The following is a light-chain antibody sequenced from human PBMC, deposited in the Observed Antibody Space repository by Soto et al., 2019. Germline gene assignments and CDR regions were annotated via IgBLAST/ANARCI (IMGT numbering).Light chain of an antibody. CDR3: CSYAGNNTLV. Sequence: QSALTQPASVSGSRGQSITISCTGTSSNIGSYNFVSWYRQYPGKAPELIIYEVSQRPSTFFNRFSGSKSGNTASLTVSGLQSDDEGDYYCCSYAGNNTLVFGGGTKLTVL. J-gene: IGLJ3*02. CDR2: EVS. V-gene: IGLV2-23*02. CDR1: SSNIGSYNF.